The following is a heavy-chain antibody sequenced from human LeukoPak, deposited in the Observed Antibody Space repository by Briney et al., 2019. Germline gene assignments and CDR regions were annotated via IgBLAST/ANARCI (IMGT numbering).Heavy chain of an antibody. Sequence: GGSLRLSCAASGFTFSSYAMSWVRQAPGKGLEWVSAISGSGGSTYYADSVKGRFTISRDNSKNTLYLQMNSLRAEDTAVYYCAKGGPVLRYFDWLGLDYWGQGTLVTVSS. CDR2: ISGSGGST. D-gene: IGHD3-9*01. V-gene: IGHV3-23*01. CDR3: AKGGPVLRYFDWLGLDY. J-gene: IGHJ4*02. CDR1: GFTFSSYA.